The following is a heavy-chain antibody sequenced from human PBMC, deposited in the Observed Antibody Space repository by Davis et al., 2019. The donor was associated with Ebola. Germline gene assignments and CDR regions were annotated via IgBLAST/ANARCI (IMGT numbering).Heavy chain of an antibody. J-gene: IGHJ2*01. CDR3: ARDATMIVVEWYFDL. CDR1: GFTFSTYA. CDR2: LSGSGGGT. Sequence: PGGSLRLSCAASGFTFSTYAMSWVRQAPGKGLEWVSGLSGSGGGTFYADSVKGRFTISRDNSKNTLYLQMNSLRAEDTAVYYCARDATMIVVEWYFDLWGRGTLVTVSS. V-gene: IGHV3-23*01. D-gene: IGHD3-22*01.